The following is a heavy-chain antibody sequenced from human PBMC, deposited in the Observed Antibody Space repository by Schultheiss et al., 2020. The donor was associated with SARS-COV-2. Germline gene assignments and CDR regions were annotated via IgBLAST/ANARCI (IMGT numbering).Heavy chain of an antibody. CDR3: ARGGAARPSLDYDY. Sequence: GGSLRLSCAASGFTFSSYWMHWVRQAPGKGLVWVSRINSDGSGTSYADSVKGRFTVSRDNAKNTLYLQMNSLRAEDTAVYYCARGGAARPSLDYDYWGQGTLVTVSS. CDR2: INSDGSGT. J-gene: IGHJ4*02. V-gene: IGHV3-74*01. CDR1: GFTFSSYW. D-gene: IGHD6-6*01.